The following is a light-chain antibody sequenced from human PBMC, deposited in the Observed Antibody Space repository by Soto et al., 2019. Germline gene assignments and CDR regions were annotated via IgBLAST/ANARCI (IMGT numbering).Light chain of an antibody. CDR1: SSDVGGYNY. CDR2: EVS. CDR3: NSYTSSSTLV. J-gene: IGLJ3*02. V-gene: IGLV2-14*01. Sequence: QSALTQPGSVSGSPGQSITISCTGTSSDVGGYNYVSWYQQHPGKVPKLMIYEVSNRPSGVSNRFSGSKSGNTASLTISGLQAEDEADYYCNSYTSSSTLVFGGGTKVTVL.